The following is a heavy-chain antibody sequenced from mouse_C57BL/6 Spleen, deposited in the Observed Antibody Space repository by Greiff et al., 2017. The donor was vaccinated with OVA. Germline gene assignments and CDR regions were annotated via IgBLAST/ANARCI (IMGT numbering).Heavy chain of an antibody. V-gene: IGHV5-9-1*02. Sequence: EVQRVESGEGLVKPGGSLKLSCAASGFTFSSYAMSWVRQTPEKRLEWVAYISSGGDYIYYADTVKGRFPISRDNARNTLYLQMSSLKSEDTAMYYCTRDLGYYGSSDWYFDVWGTGTTVTVSS. J-gene: IGHJ1*03. D-gene: IGHD1-1*01. CDR3: TRDLGYYGSSDWYFDV. CDR2: ISSGGDYI. CDR1: GFTFSSYA.